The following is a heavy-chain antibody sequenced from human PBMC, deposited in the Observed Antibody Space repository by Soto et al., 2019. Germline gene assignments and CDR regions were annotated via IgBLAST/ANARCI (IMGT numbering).Heavy chain of an antibody. J-gene: IGHJ4*02. V-gene: IGHV1-18*04. D-gene: IGHD3-10*01. CDR1: GYNFGSNT. Sequence: ASVKVSCKASGYNFGSNTITWVRQAPGQGLEWMGWITSDNRNTKYAQKIQGRATMTTDTTTSTAYMELRSLKSDDTAVYYCARAPADYYYYCDYWGQGTLVTVSS. CDR3: ARAPADYYYYCDY. CDR2: ITSDNRNT.